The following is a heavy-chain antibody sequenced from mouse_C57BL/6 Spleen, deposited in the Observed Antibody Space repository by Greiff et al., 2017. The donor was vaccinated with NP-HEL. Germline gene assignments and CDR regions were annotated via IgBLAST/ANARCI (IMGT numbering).Heavy chain of an antibody. J-gene: IGHJ1*03. CDR2: IRLKSDNYAT. Sequence: EVKLMESGGGLVQPGGSMKLSCVASGFTFSNYWMNWVRQSPEKGLEWVAQIRLKSDNYATHYAESVKGRFTISRDDSKSSVYLQMNNLRAEDTGIYYCTINYYGSSYDWYFDVWGTGTTVTVSS. D-gene: IGHD1-1*01. CDR1: GFTFSNYW. CDR3: TINYYGSSYDWYFDV. V-gene: IGHV6-3*01.